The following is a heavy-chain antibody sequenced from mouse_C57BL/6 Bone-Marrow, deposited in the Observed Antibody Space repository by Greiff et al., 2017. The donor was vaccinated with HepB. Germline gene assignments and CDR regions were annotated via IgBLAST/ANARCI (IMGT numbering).Heavy chain of an antibody. CDR3: ARLGYYYGSSPYAMDY. CDR2: INPYNGGT. V-gene: IGHV1-19*01. Sequence: VQLQQSGPVLVKPGASVKMSCKASGYTFTDYYMNWVKQSHGKSLEWIGVINPYNGGTSYNQKFKGKATLTVDKSSSTAYMELNSLTSEDSAVYYCARLGYYYGSSPYAMDYWGQGTSVTVSS. D-gene: IGHD1-1*01. J-gene: IGHJ4*01. CDR1: GYTFTDYY.